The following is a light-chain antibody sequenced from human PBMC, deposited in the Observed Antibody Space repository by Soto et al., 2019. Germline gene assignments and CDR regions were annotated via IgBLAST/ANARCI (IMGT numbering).Light chain of an antibody. Sequence: QLVLTQPPSVSGAPGQRVTISCTGSSSNIGAGYDVHWYQQLPGTAPKLLIYVNSNRPSGVPDRFSGSQSGTSASLAITGLQAEDEADYYCQSYDSSLGAYVFGTGTKLTVL. CDR1: SSNIGAGYD. V-gene: IGLV1-40*01. J-gene: IGLJ1*01. CDR3: QSYDSSLGAYV. CDR2: VNS.